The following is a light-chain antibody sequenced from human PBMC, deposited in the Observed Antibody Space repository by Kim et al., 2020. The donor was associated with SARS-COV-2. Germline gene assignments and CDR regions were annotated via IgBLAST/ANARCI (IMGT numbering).Light chain of an antibody. Sequence: QPVLTQPPSTSGTPGQRVTISCFGSSSNIGSNSVSWYQQLPGTAPKLLIYSDNRRTSGVPDRFSGSSSGTSASLAISGLQSDDEADYHCAAWDDRLTGWVFGGGTQLTVL. J-gene: IGLJ3*02. V-gene: IGLV1-44*01. CDR2: SDN. CDR1: SSNIGSNS. CDR3: AAWDDRLTGWV.